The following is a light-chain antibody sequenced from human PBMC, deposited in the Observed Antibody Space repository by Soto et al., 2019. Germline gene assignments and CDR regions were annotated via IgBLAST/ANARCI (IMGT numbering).Light chain of an antibody. CDR1: QGIRSD. Sequence: AIQMTQSPSSLSASVGDRVTISCRASQGIRSDLAWYQQKPGKAPKLLIFAASTLQSGVPSRFSGRGSATDFTLTISSLHPEDFATYYCLQSYNFPRTFGQGTKVEIK. CDR2: AAS. CDR3: LQSYNFPRT. V-gene: IGKV1-6*01. J-gene: IGKJ1*01.